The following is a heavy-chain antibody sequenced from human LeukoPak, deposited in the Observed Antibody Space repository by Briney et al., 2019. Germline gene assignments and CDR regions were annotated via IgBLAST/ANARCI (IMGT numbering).Heavy chain of an antibody. Sequence: SETLSLTCTVSGGSISSSSYYWGWIRQPPGKGLEWIGSIYYSGSTYYNPSLKSRVTISVDTSKNQFSLKLSSVTAADTAVYYCARQNDYGDSLYYIDYWGQGTLVTVSS. D-gene: IGHD4-17*01. CDR3: ARQNDYGDSLYYIDY. CDR2: IYYSGST. J-gene: IGHJ4*02. CDR1: GGSISSSSYY. V-gene: IGHV4-39*01.